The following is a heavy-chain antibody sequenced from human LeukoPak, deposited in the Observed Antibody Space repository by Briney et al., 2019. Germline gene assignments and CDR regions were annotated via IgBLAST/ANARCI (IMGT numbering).Heavy chain of an antibody. D-gene: IGHD3-3*01. CDR1: GYTLTELS. CDR3: APVNDFWSGFGF. V-gene: IGHV1-24*01. J-gene: IGHJ4*02. CDR2: FDPEDGET. Sequence: ASVKVSCKVSGYTLTELSMHWVRQAPGKGLEWRGGFDPEDGETIYAQKFQGRVTMTEDTSTDTAYMELSSLRSEDTAVYYCAPVNDFWSGFGFWGQGTLVNVSS.